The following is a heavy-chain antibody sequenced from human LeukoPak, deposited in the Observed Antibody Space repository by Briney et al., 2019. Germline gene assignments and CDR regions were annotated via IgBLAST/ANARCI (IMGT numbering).Heavy chain of an antibody. Sequence: ASVKVSCKASGYTFTTYDINWVRQATGQGLQWMGWINPNSGNTGYAQKFQGRITITRNTSISTVYMELSSLRSEDTAVHYCARGPQTAQYFQHWGQGTLVTVSS. V-gene: IGHV1-8*03. CDR2: INPNSGNT. D-gene: IGHD1-1*01. J-gene: IGHJ1*01. CDR1: GYTFTTYD. CDR3: ARGPQTAQYFQH.